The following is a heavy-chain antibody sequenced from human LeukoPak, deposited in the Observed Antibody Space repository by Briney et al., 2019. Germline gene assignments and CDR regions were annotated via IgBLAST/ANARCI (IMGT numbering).Heavy chain of an antibody. CDR1: GFTFSSYA. V-gene: IGHV3-23*01. D-gene: IGHD2-2*01. CDR3: AKDQFSQLLGDYFDY. J-gene: IGHJ4*02. CDR2: ISGSGGST. Sequence: PGGSLRLSCAASGFTFSSYAMSWVRQAPGKGLEWVSAISGSGGSTYYADSVKGRFTISRDNSKNTLYLQMNSLRAEDTAVYYCAKDQFSQLLGDYFDYWGQGTLVTVSS.